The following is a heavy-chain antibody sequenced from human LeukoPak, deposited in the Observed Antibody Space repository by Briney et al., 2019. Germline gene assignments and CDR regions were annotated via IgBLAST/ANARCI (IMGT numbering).Heavy chain of an antibody. CDR3: ARGYSTGTPFFDY. CDR2: NYYNEST. V-gene: IGHV4-39*01. CDR1: GGPRGSRSYY. J-gene: IGHJ4*02. D-gene: IGHD2-8*02. Sequence: SKTLSLTCTVSGGPRGSRSYYWGWTRQSPGKGLGGIGSNYYNESTYYNPSFKSRVTIDVDMSENQFSLRLNSVTAADTAVYYCARGYSTGTPFFDYWGQGILVTVSS.